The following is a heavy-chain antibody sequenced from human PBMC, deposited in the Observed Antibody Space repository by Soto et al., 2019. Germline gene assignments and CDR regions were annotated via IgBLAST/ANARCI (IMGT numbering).Heavy chain of an antibody. CDR2: FIPVYRTL. CDR3: ATGVIWIGYFTVDS. Sequence: QVLLVQSGAEVKKPGSSVKISCKASGGSFGNSAINWVRQTPGQGLEWLGGFIPVYRTLNYAQKFQGRVTTTADESTGTAYMTLNSLASNDTAVYYCATGVIWIGYFTVDSWGQGTRGTVSS. J-gene: IGHJ4*02. D-gene: IGHD3-3*01. V-gene: IGHV1-69*01. CDR1: GGSFGNSA.